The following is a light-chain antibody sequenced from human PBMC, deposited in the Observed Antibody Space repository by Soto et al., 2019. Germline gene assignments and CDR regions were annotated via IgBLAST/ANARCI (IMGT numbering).Light chain of an antibody. CDR1: QSVSSEK. CDR2: GAS. CDR3: QQYGSSLLT. V-gene: IGKV3-20*01. Sequence: EIVLTQSPGTLSLSPGERASLSCRASQSVSSEKLAWYQQKPGQAPRLLIFGASGRATGIPERFSGSGSGTDFSLTTSRLEPEDSAVYYCQQYGSSLLTFGGGTKV. J-gene: IGKJ4*01.